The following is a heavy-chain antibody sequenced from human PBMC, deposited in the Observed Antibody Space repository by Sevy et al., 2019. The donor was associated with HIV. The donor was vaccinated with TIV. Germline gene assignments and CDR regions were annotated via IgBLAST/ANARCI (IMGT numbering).Heavy chain of an antibody. V-gene: IGHV1-69*01. J-gene: IGHJ4*02. Sequence: ASVKVSCKASGGTFSNYALSWVRQAPGQGLEWMGGIIPIFGTTNLAQTFQGRVTITADESRSTAYMALSSLRSADTAVYYCARTPLLSIPGTTDVYFDNWGQGTLVTVSS. CDR1: GGTFSNYA. CDR2: IIPIFGTT. D-gene: IGHD1-7*01. CDR3: ARTPLLSIPGTTDVYFDN.